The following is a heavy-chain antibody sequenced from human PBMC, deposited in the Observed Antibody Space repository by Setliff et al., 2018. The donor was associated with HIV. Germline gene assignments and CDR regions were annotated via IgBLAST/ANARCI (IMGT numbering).Heavy chain of an antibody. CDR2: IHTSGST. V-gene: IGHV4-61*09. D-gene: IGHD3-10*01. CDR1: GGSISSGSYY. CDR3: ARVGYHGSGRYSFDY. Sequence: PSETLSLTCTVSGGSISSGSYYWSWIRQPAGKGLEWIGHIHTSGSTKYNPSLKSRVTISADTSKNQFSLNLSSVTAAETAVYYCARVGYHGSGRYSFDYWGQGTLGTVS. J-gene: IGHJ4*02.